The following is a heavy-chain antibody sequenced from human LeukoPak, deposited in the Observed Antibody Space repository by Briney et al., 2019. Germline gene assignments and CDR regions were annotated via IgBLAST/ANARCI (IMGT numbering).Heavy chain of an antibody. J-gene: IGHJ4*02. D-gene: IGHD4-17*01. V-gene: IGHV3-7*01. CDR2: IKQDGSEK. CDR3: ARDYGDYEGYFDY. CDR1: GFTFSSYW. Sequence: GGSLRLSCAASGFTFSSYWMSWVRQAPGKGLEWVANIKQDGSEKYYVDSVKGRFTISRDNAKNSLYLQMNSLRAEDTAVYYYARDYGDYEGYFDYWGQGTLVTVSS.